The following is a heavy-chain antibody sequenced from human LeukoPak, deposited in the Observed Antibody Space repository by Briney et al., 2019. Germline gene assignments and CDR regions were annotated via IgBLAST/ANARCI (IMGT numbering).Heavy chain of an antibody. D-gene: IGHD3-10*01. J-gene: IGHJ3*02. CDR1: GGSISSYY. CDR2: IYYSGST. CDR3: ARDKEAGGDAFDI. V-gene: IGHV4-59*01. Sequence: SETLSLTCTVSGGSISSYYWSWIRQPPGKGLEWIGYIYYSGSTNYNPSLKSRVTISVDTSKNQFSLKLSSVTAADTAVYYCARDKEAGGDAFDIWGQGTMVTVSS.